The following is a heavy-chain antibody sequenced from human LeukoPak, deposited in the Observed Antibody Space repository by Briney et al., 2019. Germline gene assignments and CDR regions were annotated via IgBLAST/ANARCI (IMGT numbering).Heavy chain of an antibody. Sequence: PSETLSLTCAVYGGSFSRYYWSWLRQPPGKGLEWIGEINHSGSTNYNPSLKSRVTISVDTSKNQFSLKLSSVIAADTAVYYCARGGNWFDPWGQGTLVTVSS. CDR2: INHSGST. V-gene: IGHV4-34*01. CDR1: GGSFSRYY. CDR3: ARGGNWFDP. J-gene: IGHJ5*02.